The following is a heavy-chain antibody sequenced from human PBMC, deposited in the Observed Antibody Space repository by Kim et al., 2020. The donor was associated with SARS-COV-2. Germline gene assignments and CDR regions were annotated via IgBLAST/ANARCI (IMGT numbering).Heavy chain of an antibody. D-gene: IGHD3-10*01. J-gene: IGHJ5*02. CDR1: GYTFTSYA. V-gene: IGHV7-4-1*02. Sequence: ASVKVSCKASGYTFTSYAMNWVRQAPGQGLEWMGWINTNTGNTTYAQGFTGRFVFSLDTSVSTAYLQISSLKAEDTAVYYCARELPLWFRGDWFDPWGQGTLVTVSS. CDR3: ARELPLWFRGDWFDP. CDR2: INTNTGNT.